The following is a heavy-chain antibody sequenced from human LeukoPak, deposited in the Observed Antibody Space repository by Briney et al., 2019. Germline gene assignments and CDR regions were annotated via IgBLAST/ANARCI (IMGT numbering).Heavy chain of an antibody. D-gene: IGHD2-8*01. CDR1: GGTFSSYA. CDR3: ARSSLGYCTNGVCFAFDY. CDR2: IIPICVTA. Sequence: ASVKVSCKASGGTFSSYAISWVRQAPGQGLEWMGGIIPICVTANYAQKFQGRVTITTDESTSTAYMELSSLRSEDTAVYYCARSSLGYCTNGVCFAFDYWGQGTLVTVSS. V-gene: IGHV1-69*05. J-gene: IGHJ4*02.